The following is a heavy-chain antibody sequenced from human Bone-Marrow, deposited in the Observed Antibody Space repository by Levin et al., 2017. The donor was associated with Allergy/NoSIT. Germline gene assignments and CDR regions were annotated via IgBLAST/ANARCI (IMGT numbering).Heavy chain of an antibody. V-gene: IGHV4-59*01. J-gene: IGHJ4*02. D-gene: IGHD6-13*01. CDR3: ARVAAAGWYY. CDR1: GGSISSYY. Sequence: SQTLSLTCTVSGGSISSYYWSWIRQPPGKGLEWIGYIYYSGSTNYNPSLKSRVTISVDTSKNQFSLKLSSVTAADTAVYYCARVAAAGWYYWGQGTLVTVSS. CDR2: IYYSGST.